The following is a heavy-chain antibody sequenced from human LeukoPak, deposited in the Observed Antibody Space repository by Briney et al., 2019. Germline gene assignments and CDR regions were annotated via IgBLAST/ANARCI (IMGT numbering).Heavy chain of an antibody. CDR2: INHSGST. CDR3: ATTLPTSQLWLRFFDY. D-gene: IGHD5-18*01. Sequence: PSETLSLTCAVYGGSFGGYYWSWIRQPPGKGLEWIGEINHSGSTNYNPSLKSRVTISVDTSKNQFSLKLSSVTAADTAVYYCATTLPTSQLWLRFFDYWGQGTLVTVSS. CDR1: GGSFGGYY. V-gene: IGHV4-34*01. J-gene: IGHJ4*02.